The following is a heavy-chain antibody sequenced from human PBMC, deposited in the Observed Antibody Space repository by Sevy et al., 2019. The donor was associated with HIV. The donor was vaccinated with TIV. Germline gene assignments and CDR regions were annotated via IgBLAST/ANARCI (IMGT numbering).Heavy chain of an antibody. J-gene: IGHJ4*02. CDR1: GFSFSAYW. CDR2: IKPDGSDK. V-gene: IGHV3-7*01. D-gene: IGHD1-26*01. CDR3: AQETFGRFDS. Sequence: GGSLRLSCAASGFSFSAYWMNWVHQAPGKGLEWVANIKPDGSDKHYVDSAEGRFTISRDNAKNSLYLQMNSLRVEDTAMYYCAQETFGRFDSWGQRTLVTVSS.